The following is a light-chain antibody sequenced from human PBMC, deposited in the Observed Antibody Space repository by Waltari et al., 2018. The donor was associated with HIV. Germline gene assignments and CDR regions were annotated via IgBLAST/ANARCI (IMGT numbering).Light chain of an antibody. V-gene: IGLV2-23*02. CDR2: EVS. Sequence: QSALTQPASVSGSPGQPTTLPCHGSRRDVAIYKLVSWYQQHPGKAPKLMVYEVSKRPSGVSNRFSGSKSGNTASLTISGLQAEDEADYYCCSYADSPPYVFGTGTKVTVL. J-gene: IGLJ1*01. CDR1: RRDVAIYKL. CDR3: CSYADSPPYV.